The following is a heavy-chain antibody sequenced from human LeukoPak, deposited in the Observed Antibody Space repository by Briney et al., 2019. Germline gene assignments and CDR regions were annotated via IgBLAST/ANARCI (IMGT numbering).Heavy chain of an antibody. CDR2: IYSGGST. J-gene: IGHJ4*02. CDR1: GITVSSNY. D-gene: IGHD6-13*01. CDR3: ARGEAQQQLAFDY. V-gene: IGHV3-53*01. Sequence: PGGSLRLSCAASGITVSSNYMTWVRQAPGKGLEWVSVIYSGGSTYYADPVKGRFTISRDNSKNTLYLQMNSLRAEDTAVYYCARGEAQQQLAFDYWGQGTLVTVPS.